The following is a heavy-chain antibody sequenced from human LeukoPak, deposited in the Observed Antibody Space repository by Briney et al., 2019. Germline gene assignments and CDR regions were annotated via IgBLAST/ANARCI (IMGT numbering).Heavy chain of an antibody. Sequence: PSETLSLTCAVYGGSFSGYYWSWIRQPPGKGLEWLGEINHSGSTNYNPSLKSRVTISVDTSKNQFSLKLSSVTAADTAVYYCARVAGIVVVVAAYFDYWGQGTLVTVSS. CDR1: GGSFSGYY. CDR2: INHSGST. D-gene: IGHD2-15*01. J-gene: IGHJ4*02. V-gene: IGHV4-34*01. CDR3: ARVAGIVVVVAAYFDY.